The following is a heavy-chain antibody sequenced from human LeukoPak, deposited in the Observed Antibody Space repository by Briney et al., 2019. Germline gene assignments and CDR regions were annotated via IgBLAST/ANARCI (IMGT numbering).Heavy chain of an antibody. V-gene: IGHV1-46*01. J-gene: IGHJ4*02. D-gene: IGHD2-15*01. CDR3: AREIEVGFDY. CDR2: INPSGGST. Sequence: ASVTVSFKASGYTFTSYYMHWVRQAPGQGLEWMGIINPSGGSTSYAQKFQGRVTMTRDTSTSTVYMELSSLRSEDTAVYYCAREIEVGFDYWGQGTLVTVSS. CDR1: GYTFTSYY.